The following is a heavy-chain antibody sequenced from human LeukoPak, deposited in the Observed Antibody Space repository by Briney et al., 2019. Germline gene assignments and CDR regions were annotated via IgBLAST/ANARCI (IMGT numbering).Heavy chain of an antibody. D-gene: IGHD6-19*01. Sequence: WGSLRLSCAASGFTFSSYAMSWVRQAPGKGLKWVSAISGSGGSTYYADSVKGRFTISRDNSKNTLYLQMNSLSAEDTAVYYCAKVPPGIAVAGHFDYWGQGTLVTVSS. V-gene: IGHV3-23*01. J-gene: IGHJ4*02. CDR2: ISGSGGST. CDR1: GFTFSSYA. CDR3: AKVPPGIAVAGHFDY.